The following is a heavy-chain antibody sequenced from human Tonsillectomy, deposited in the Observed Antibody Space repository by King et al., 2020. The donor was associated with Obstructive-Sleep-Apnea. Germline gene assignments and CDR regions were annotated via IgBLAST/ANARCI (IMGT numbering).Heavy chain of an antibody. CDR2: IYYSGST. D-gene: IGHD3-9*01. CDR3: ARGGYFDWLLSYFDY. Sequence: QLQESGPGLVKPSQTLSLTCTVSGGSISSGDYYWSWIRQPPGKGLEGIGSIYYSGSTYYNPSLKSRVTISGDTSKNQFSLKLSSVTAADTAVYYCARGGYFDWLLSYFDYWGQGTLVTVSS. J-gene: IGHJ4*02. CDR1: GGSISSGDYY. V-gene: IGHV4-30-4*01.